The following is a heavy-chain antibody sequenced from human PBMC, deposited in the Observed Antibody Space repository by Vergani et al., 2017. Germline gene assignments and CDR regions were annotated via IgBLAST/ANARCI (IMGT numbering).Heavy chain of an antibody. J-gene: IGHJ3*02. Sequence: QVQLVESGGGVVQPGRSLRLSCAASGFTFSSYGMHWVRQAPGKGLEWVAVICYDGSNKYYADSVKGRFTISRDNSKNTLYLQMNSLRAEDTAVYYCASVYYYDSSGYSRWLDDAFDIWGQGTMVTVSS. D-gene: IGHD3-22*01. CDR2: ICYDGSNK. V-gene: IGHV3-33*01. CDR1: GFTFSSYG. CDR3: ASVYYYDSSGYSRWLDDAFDI.